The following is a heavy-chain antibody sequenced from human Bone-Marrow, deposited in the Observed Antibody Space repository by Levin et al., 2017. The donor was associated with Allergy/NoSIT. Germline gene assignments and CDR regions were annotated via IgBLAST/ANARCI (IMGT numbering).Heavy chain of an antibody. V-gene: IGHV4-31*03. Sequence: SCTVSGGSISSAGYHWTWIRQYPGKGLEWIGYVSYRGSTYFNPSLKSRLAMSIDTSEQHFPLNPTSVSAADTAIYYCARLDGYSCDYWGQAALVTVSS. CDR1: GGSISSAGYH. CDR3: ARLDGYSCDY. CDR2: VSYRGST. J-gene: IGHJ4*02. D-gene: IGHD1-1*01.